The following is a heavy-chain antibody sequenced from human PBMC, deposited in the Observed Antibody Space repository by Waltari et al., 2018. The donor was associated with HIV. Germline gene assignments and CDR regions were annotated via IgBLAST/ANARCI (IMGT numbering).Heavy chain of an antibody. CDR1: GFTFDDYG. D-gene: IGHD1-1*01. V-gene: IGHV3-20*04. J-gene: IGHJ5*02. CDR3: ARDGNVLSGGYNWFDP. Sequence: EVQLVESGGRVVRPGGSLRLSCAASGFTFDDYGLIWVRQAPGKGLEWISGIDWSGDTTRYGDSVKGRFTISRDNAKSSLYLQMNSLRVEDTALYYCARDGNVLSGGYNWFDPWGQGTLVNVSS. CDR2: IDWSGDTT.